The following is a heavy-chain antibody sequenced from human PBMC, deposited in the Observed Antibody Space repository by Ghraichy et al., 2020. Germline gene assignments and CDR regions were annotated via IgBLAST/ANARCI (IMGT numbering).Heavy chain of an antibody. CDR2: IKSKTDGGTT. D-gene: IGHD3-22*01. CDR3: THYYDSSGRPPYFDY. J-gene: IGHJ4*02. V-gene: IGHV3-15*01. CDR1: GFTFTDAW. Sequence: LSPTCAGSGFTFTDAWMSWVRQIPGKGLDWVGRIKSKTDGGTTDYAAPVKGRFTISRDDSKNTLYLQLNSLKTDDTAVYYCTHYYDSSGRPPYFDYWGQGTLVTVSS.